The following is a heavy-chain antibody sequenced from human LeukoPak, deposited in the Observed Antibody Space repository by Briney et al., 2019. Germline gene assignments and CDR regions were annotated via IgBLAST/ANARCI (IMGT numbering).Heavy chain of an antibody. CDR3: ARVFSSGGYYDSSGYYPSFYFDY. J-gene: IGHJ4*02. V-gene: IGHV1-46*01. Sequence: ASVKVSCKASGYTFTSHYMHWVRQAPGQGLEWMGIINPSGGSTGYAQKFQGRVTMTRDMSTSTVYMELSSLRSEDTAVYYCARVFSSGGYYDSSGYYPSFYFDYWGQGTLVTVSS. D-gene: IGHD3-22*01. CDR1: GYTFTSHY. CDR2: INPSGGST.